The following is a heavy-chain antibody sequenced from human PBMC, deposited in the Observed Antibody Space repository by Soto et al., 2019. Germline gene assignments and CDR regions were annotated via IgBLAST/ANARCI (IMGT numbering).Heavy chain of an antibody. CDR2: SYYSRSS. V-gene: IGHV4-31*01. Sequence: QVQLQESGPGLVKPSQTLSLTCTVSGGSISSGGYYWTWIRQHPGKVLDWIGYSYYSRSSYYHPSLMSPVTISVDTSTNQFSLKLSSVTAADTAVYYCARSVFPWGQGKLVTVSS. CDR1: GGSISSGGYY. J-gene: IGHJ5*02. CDR3: ARSVFP.